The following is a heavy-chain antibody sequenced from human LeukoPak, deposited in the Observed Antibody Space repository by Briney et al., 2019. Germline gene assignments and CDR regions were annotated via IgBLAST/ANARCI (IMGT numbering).Heavy chain of an antibody. CDR1: GFTFTSYG. V-gene: IGHV3-23*01. J-gene: IGHJ4*02. Sequence: GGSLRVSCAASGFTFTSYGMSWVRQAPGKGLEWVSTITGSGGSTYYADSVKGRFTISRDNSKNTLFLQMNSLRAEDTAIYYCARDSRGFDYWGQGTLVTVSS. CDR3: ARDSRGFDY. CDR2: ITGSGGST.